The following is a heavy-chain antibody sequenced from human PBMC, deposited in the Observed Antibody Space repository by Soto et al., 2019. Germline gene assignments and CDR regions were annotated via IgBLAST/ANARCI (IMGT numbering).Heavy chain of an antibody. CDR2: IDAGNGNT. CDR3: SETDYSTFDY. CDR1: GYTFTRNA. J-gene: IGHJ4*02. Sequence: QVQLVQSGAEVKKPGASVKVSCKASGYTFTRNAIHWVRQAPGQRLEWIGKIDAGNGNTKYSQKFQGRVTITRDTSASAAYMELSTLGSEDTSNCARSETDYSTFDYWGQGTLVTVSS. D-gene: IGHD3-9*01. V-gene: IGHV1-3*01.